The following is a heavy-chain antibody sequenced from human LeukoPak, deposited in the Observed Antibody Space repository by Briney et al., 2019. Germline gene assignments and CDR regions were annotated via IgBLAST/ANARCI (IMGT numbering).Heavy chain of an antibody. Sequence: PSETLSLTCTVSGGSNSSSSYYWGWIRQSPGKGLEWIGSVYYNGGTYYNPSLKSRVTMSIDTSKNQFSLKLSSVTAADTAVYYCARELRSYYSGGSMWGQGTLVTVSS. J-gene: IGHJ4*02. V-gene: IGHV4-39*07. CDR3: ARELRSYYSGGSM. CDR1: GGSNSSSSYY. D-gene: IGHD2-8*02. CDR2: VYYNGGT.